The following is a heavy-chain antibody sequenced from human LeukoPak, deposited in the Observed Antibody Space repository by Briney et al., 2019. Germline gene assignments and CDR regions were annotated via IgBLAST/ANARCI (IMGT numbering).Heavy chain of an antibody. J-gene: IGHJ6*02. CDR1: GFTFSSYA. D-gene: IGHD3-9*01. V-gene: IGHV4-34*01. CDR2: INHSGST. CDR3: ARYSHYDILTGRGMDV. Sequence: GSLRLSCAASGFTFSSYAMHWIRQPPGKGLEWIGEINHSGSTNYNPSLKSRVTISVDTSKNQFSLKLSSVTAADTAVYYCARYSHYDILTGRGMDVWGQGTTVTVS.